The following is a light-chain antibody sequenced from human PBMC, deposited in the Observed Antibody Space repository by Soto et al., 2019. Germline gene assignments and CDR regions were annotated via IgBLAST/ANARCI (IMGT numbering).Light chain of an antibody. CDR3: QQSSNWPT. Sequence: ETVMTQSPATLSVSPLEIAALSFMASQSVSSYLAWYQQKPGQAPRLLIYDASSRTTGIPARFSGSGSGTDFTLTISSLETEDFAVYYCQQSSNWPTFGQGTKVDI. V-gene: IGKV3-11*01. CDR1: QSVSSY. J-gene: IGKJ1*01. CDR2: DAS.